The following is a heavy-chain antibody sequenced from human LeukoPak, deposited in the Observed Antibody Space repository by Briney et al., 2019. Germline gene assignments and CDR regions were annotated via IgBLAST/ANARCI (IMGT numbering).Heavy chain of an antibody. CDR2: INPNSGGT. CDR3: AREEQQLVPYDY. V-gene: IGHV1-2*02. Sequence: ASVKVSCKASGYAFTGYYMHWVRQTPGQGLEWMGWINPNSGGTNYAQKFQGRVTMTRDTSISTAYMELSRLRSDDTAVYYCAREEQQLVPYDYWGQGTLVTVSS. J-gene: IGHJ4*02. D-gene: IGHD6-13*01. CDR1: GYAFTGYY.